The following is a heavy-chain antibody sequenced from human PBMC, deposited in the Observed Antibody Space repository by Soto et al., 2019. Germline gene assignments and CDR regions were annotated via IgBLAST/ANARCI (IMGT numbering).Heavy chain of an antibody. CDR1: GYTFTRYD. D-gene: IGHD6-6*01. CDR2: MNPQTGNT. Sequence: QVQLVQSGSEGKEPGASMKISCQASGYTFTRYDITWVRQATGQGLEWMGWMNPQTGNTAYAEKFQGRVTMTRSTSINTAYMELSGLRSEDTAVYYCARLSEESSSSNYYYFYMDVWGKGSTVTVSS. CDR3: ARLSEESSSSNYYYFYMDV. V-gene: IGHV1-8*01. J-gene: IGHJ6*03.